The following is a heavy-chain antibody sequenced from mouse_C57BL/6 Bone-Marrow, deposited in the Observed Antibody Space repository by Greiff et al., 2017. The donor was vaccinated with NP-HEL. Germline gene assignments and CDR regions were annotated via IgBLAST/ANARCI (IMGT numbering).Heavy chain of an antibody. J-gene: IGHJ3*01. CDR3: TRGGYSAWFAY. V-gene: IGHV5S21*01. D-gene: IGHD2-3*01. Sequence: EVKLVESGEGLVKPGGSLKLSCAASGFTFSSYAMSWVRQTPEKRLEWVAYISSGGDYIYYADTVKGRFTISRDNARNTLYLQMSSLKSEDTAMYYCTRGGYSAWFAYWGQGTLVTVSA. CDR1: GFTFSSYA. CDR2: ISSGGDYI.